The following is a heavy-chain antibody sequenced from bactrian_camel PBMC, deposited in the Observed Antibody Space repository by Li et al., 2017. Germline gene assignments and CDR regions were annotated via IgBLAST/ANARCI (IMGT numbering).Heavy chain of an antibody. CDR1: GFTDSSNC. Sequence: QVQLVESGGGSVQAGGSLRLSCAASGFTDSSNCMGWFRLAPGKEREAVATIDSRGSAQYADFVKGRFTVSRDNAKDTVYLQLNSLKTEDMAMYYCAKDHGAAGWVYDYWGQGTQVTVS. J-gene: IGHJ4*01. CDR3: AKDHGAAGWVYDY. D-gene: IGHD5*01. V-gene: IGHV3S1*01. CDR2: IDSRGSA.